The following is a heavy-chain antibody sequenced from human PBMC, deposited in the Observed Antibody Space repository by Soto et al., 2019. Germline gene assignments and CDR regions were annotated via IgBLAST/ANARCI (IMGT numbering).Heavy chain of an antibody. Sequence: PGGSLRLSCAASGFTFSNAWMSWFRQAPGKGLEWVGRIKSKTDGGTTDYAAPVKGRFTISRDDSKNTLYLQMNSLKTEDTAVYYCTTPYYDILTGYSTDAFDIWGQGTMVTVSS. CDR2: IKSKTDGGTT. CDR3: TTPYYDILTGYSTDAFDI. CDR1: GFTFSNAW. D-gene: IGHD3-9*01. J-gene: IGHJ3*02. V-gene: IGHV3-15*01.